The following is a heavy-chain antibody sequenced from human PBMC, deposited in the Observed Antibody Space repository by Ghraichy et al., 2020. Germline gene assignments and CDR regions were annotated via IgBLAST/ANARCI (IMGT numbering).Heavy chain of an antibody. CDR1: GGSIGGYY. CDR3: ARGRGDSGSYYDI. CDR2: MYFSGST. D-gene: IGHD3-10*01. Sequence: SETLSLTCTVSGGSIGGYYWSWIRQPPGKGLEWIAYMYFSGSTNYNPSLKSRVTISVDTSKKQVSLNLSSVTAADTAVYYCARGRGDSGSYYDIWGQGSLVTVFS. V-gene: IGHV4-59*01. J-gene: IGHJ4*02.